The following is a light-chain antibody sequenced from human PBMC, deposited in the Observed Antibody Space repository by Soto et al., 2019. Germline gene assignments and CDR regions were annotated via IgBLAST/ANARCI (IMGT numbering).Light chain of an antibody. V-gene: IGKV1-39*01. Sequence: DIKMTQSPSALSAYVGVRDTITCRASQNIDSSLNWYQQKPRNARKLLIYSASNLQSGVPPRFSGSDSGTHFTLTISSLQPEDLATYYCQQIYVAPTTFGQGTKVDI. CDR1: QNIDSS. CDR2: SAS. J-gene: IGKJ1*01. CDR3: QQIYVAPTT.